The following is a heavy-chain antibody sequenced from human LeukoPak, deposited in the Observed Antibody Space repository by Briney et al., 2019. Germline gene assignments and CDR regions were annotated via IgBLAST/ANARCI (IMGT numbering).Heavy chain of an antibody. CDR3: ARLADTTS. Sequence: GESLKISCKGSGYTFTDYWIAWVRQMPGQGLEWMGIIYPGDSDTRYRPSFQGQVTLSAEKSTTTASVQWSSLKASDTAMYFCARLADTTSWGQGTLVTVSS. CDR2: IYPGDSDT. D-gene: IGHD1-26*01. J-gene: IGHJ5*02. V-gene: IGHV5-51*01. CDR1: GYTFTDYW.